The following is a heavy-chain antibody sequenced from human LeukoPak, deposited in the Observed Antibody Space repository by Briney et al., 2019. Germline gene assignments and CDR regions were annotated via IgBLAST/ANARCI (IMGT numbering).Heavy chain of an antibody. CDR3: AKGHYYDPDNWFDP. D-gene: IGHD3-22*01. CDR1: RFTLSSYA. Sequence: PGGSLRLSCAASRFTLSSYAMSWVRQAPGKGLEWVSAISGSGGSTYYADSVKGRFTISRDNSKNTLYLQMNSLRAQDPAVYYCAKGHYYDPDNWFDPWGQGTLVTVSS. CDR2: ISGSGGST. J-gene: IGHJ5*02. V-gene: IGHV3-23*01.